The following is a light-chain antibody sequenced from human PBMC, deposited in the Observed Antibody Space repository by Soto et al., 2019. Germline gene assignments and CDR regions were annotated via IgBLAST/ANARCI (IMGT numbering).Light chain of an antibody. V-gene: IGLV6-57*01. CDR3: QSYDSSSVV. CDR2: EDN. J-gene: IGLJ2*01. Sequence: NFMLTQPHSVSESPGKTVTISCTRSSGSIASNYVQWYQQRPGSSPTTVIYEDNQRPSWVPDWFSGSIDSSSNSASLTISGLKTEDEADYYCQSYDSSSVVFGGGTKLTVL. CDR1: SGSIASNY.